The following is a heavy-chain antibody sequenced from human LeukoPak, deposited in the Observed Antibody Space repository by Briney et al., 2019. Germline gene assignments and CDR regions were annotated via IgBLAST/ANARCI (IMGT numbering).Heavy chain of an antibody. CDR1: GFTFSSYT. V-gene: IGHV3-21*01. Sequence: GGSLRLSCAASGFTFSSYTMNWVRQAPGKGLEWVSSISSSSSYIYYADSVKGRFTISRDNAKNSLYLQMNSLRAEDTAVYYCARTRITMIVDRPKGVDYWGQGTLVTVSS. CDR2: ISSSSSYI. CDR3: ARTRITMIVDRPKGVDY. D-gene: IGHD3-22*01. J-gene: IGHJ4*02.